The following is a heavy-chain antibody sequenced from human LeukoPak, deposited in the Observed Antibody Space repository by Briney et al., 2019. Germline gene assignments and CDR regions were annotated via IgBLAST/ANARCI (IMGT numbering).Heavy chain of an antibody. CDR1: GFTFSSYA. Sequence: GGSLRLSCAASGFTFSSYAMHWVRQAPGKGLEWVAVISYDGSNKYYADSVKGRFTISRDNSKDTLYLQMNSLRAEDTAVYYCARRGYGMDVWGQGTTVTVSS. V-gene: IGHV3-30-3*01. J-gene: IGHJ6*02. CDR3: ARRGYGMDV. D-gene: IGHD3-10*01. CDR2: ISYDGSNK.